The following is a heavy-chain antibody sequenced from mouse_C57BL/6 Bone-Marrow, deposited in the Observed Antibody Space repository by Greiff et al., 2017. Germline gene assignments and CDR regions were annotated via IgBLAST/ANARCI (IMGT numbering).Heavy chain of an antibody. CDR1: GYTFTSYW. D-gene: IGHD1-2*01. J-gene: IGHJ4*01. Sequence: EVQLQQSGTVLARPGASVKMSCKTSGYTFTSYWMHWVKQRPGQGLEWIGAIYPGNSDTSYNQKFKGKAKLTAVTTASTAYMELSSLTNEDSAVYYCVYGDYYAMDYWGQGTSVTVSS. CDR3: VYGDYYAMDY. CDR2: IYPGNSDT. V-gene: IGHV1-5*01.